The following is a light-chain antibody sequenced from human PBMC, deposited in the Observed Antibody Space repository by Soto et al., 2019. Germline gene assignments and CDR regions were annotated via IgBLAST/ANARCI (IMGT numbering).Light chain of an antibody. V-gene: IGKV3-20*01. CDR3: QQYGSSPLT. CDR1: QSVSSSY. Sequence: EIVLTQSPGTLSLSPGERVTLSCRASQSVSSSYLAWYQQKPGQAPRLLIYGASSRATGIPDRFSGSGSGTDFTLTISRLEPEDFAVYYCQQYGSSPLTFGGGTKVEIQ. CDR2: GAS. J-gene: IGKJ4*01.